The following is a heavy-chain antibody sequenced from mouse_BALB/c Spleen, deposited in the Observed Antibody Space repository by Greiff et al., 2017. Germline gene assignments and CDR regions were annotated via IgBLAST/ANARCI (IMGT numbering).Heavy chain of an antibody. CDR2: IDPFNGGT. J-gene: IGHJ3*01. V-gene: IGHV1S135*01. CDR3: ARSYGSRFGY. CDR1: GYSFTSYY. D-gene: IGHD1-1*02. Sequence: VQLKQSGPELMKPGASVKISCKASGYSFTSYYMHWVKQSHGKSLEWIGYIDPFNGGTSYNQKFKGKATLTVDKSSSTAYMHLSSLTSEDSAVYYCARSYGSRFGYWGQGTLVTVSA.